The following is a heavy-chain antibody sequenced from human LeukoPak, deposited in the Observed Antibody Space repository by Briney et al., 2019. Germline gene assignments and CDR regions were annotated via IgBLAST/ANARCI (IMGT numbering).Heavy chain of an antibody. J-gene: IGHJ4*02. V-gene: IGHV4-38-2*02. Sequence: SETLSLTCTVSGYSITTGYYWCWIRQPPGKELEWIGSIYHSGNTYYNPSLKSRITISVDTSKNQFSLKLTSVTAADTAVYYCARVLDYYGPGVYSFDHWGQGTLVTVSS. CDR3: ARVLDYYGPGVYSFDH. CDR1: GYSITTGYY. CDR2: IYHSGNT. D-gene: IGHD3-10*01.